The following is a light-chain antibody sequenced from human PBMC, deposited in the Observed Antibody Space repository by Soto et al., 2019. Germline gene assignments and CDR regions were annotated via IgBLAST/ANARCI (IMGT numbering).Light chain of an antibody. CDR2: GAS. CDR3: QQFSSYPLT. Sequence: EIVMTQSPATLSVSPGERVTVSCRARQSVGSNLAWYQQKPGQAPRLLIYGASTRATGIPARFSGSGSGTEFTLTISRLEPEDFAVYYCQQFSSYPLTFGGGTKVDIK. CDR1: QSVGSN. V-gene: IGKV3-15*01. J-gene: IGKJ4*01.